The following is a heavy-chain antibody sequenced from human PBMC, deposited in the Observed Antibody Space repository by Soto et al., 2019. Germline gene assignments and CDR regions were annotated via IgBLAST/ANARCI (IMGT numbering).Heavy chain of an antibody. Sequence: QVQLVESGGGVVQPGTSLRLSCAASGFTFSSYGMHWVRRAPGKGLEWVAVVSYDGRNKYYADAVRGRFTISRDNSESTLDLQMNSLRAEDTAVYYCAKQGDYDGLFEYWGRGTLVTVSS. D-gene: IGHD4-17*01. V-gene: IGHV3-30*18. CDR1: GFTFSSYG. J-gene: IGHJ4*02. CDR3: AKQGDYDGLFEY. CDR2: VSYDGRNK.